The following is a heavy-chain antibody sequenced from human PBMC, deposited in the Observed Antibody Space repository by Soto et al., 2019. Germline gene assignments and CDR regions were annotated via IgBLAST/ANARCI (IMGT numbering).Heavy chain of an antibody. CDR2: IYYSGST. Sequence: SETLSLTCTVSGGSISSGGYYWSWIRQHPGKGLEWIGYIYYSGSTYYNPSLKSRVTISVDTSKNQFSLKLSSVTAADTAVYYCAREGVEGYFDYWGQGTLVTVSS. CDR3: AREGVEGYFDY. J-gene: IGHJ4*02. V-gene: IGHV4-31*03. CDR1: GGSISSGGYY.